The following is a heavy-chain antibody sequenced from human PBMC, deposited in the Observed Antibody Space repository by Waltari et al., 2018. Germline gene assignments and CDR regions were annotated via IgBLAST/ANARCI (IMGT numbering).Heavy chain of an antibody. J-gene: IGHJ4*02. V-gene: IGHV3-23*03. CDR2: IYSGGST. CDR3: AKDPSEASA. CDR1: GFTFSSYA. Sequence: EVQLLESGGGLVQPGGSLRLSCAASGFTFSSYAMSWVRQAPGKGLEWVSDIYSGGSTYDADSVKGRFTISRDNSKNTLDLQMNSLGAEDTAVYDCAKDPSEASAWGQGTLVTVSS.